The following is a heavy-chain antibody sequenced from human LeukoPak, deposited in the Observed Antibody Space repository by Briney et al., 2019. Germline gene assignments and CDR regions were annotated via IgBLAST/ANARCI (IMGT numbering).Heavy chain of an antibody. D-gene: IGHD6-13*01. V-gene: IGHV1-18*04. J-gene: IGHJ5*02. CDR3: ARDVGITVADSFDP. Sequence: ASVKVSCKASGYTFTDNYMHWVRQAPGQGLEWMGWIHIYRGNTNYAQKFQGRVTMTTDTSTSTVYMEVRGLRSDDTAMYYCARDVGITVADSFDPWGQGTLVTVSS. CDR2: IHIYRGNT. CDR1: GYTFTDNY.